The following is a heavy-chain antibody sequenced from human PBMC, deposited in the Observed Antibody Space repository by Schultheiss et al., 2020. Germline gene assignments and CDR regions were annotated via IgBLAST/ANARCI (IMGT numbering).Heavy chain of an antibody. D-gene: IGHD1-26*01. CDR2: IYYSGST. J-gene: IGHJ6*02. Sequence: SQTLSLTCTVSGGSISSSSYYWGWIRQPPGKGLEWIGSIYYSGSTYYNPSLKSRVTISVDTSKNQFSLKLSSVTTADTAVYYCARDLIVGVGESYGMDVWGQGTTVTVSS. CDR3: ARDLIVGVGESYGMDV. V-gene: IGHV4-39*07. CDR1: GGSISSSSYY.